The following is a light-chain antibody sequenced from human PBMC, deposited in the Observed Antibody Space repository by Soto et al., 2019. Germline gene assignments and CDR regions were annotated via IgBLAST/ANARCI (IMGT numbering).Light chain of an antibody. CDR3: QQYNDYSWT. CDR1: QSIGIW. J-gene: IGKJ1*01. CDR2: KPS. Sequence: IQMTQSPSTLSASVGDRVAITCRASQSIGIWLAWYQQKPGKAPRFLIYKPSSLESGVPSRFSGSGYGTEFSLTISSLQPDDFATYYCQQYNDYSWTFGQGTKVEIK. V-gene: IGKV1-5*03.